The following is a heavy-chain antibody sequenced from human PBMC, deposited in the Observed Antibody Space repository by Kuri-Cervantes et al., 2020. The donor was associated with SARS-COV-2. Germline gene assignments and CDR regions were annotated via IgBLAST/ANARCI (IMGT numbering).Heavy chain of an antibody. D-gene: IGHD3-16*01. V-gene: IGHV2-5*01. J-gene: IGHJ5*02. CDR2: IFWNDDK. CDR3: AHVIWGSFHWLDP. CDR1: GYSIRSSYYW. Sequence: PLTLPCTVSGYSIRSSYYWGWIRQPPGKALEWLAPIFWNDDKRYSPSLKRRLTTSMDTSKHQVVRTMTGMDLVDTATDCCAHVIWGSFHWLDPWFPGTLVTVSS.